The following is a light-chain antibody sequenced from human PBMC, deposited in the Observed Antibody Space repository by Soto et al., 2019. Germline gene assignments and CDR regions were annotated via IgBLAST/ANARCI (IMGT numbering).Light chain of an antibody. J-gene: IGKJ3*01. CDR2: DAS. V-gene: IGKV3-11*01. CDR1: QNVSTY. Sequence: EIVLTQSPATLSLSPGERATLSCRASQNVSTYSAWYQQKPGQAPRLLIYDASNRATDIPARFSGSGSGTDFALTISGLEPEDFAVYYCQQRTNWLTFGPGTKVDIK. CDR3: QQRTNWLT.